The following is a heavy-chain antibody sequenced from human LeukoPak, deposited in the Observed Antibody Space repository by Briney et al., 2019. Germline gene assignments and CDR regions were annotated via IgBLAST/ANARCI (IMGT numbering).Heavy chain of an antibody. CDR3: ARALVAGTGPVVNWFDP. D-gene: IGHD6-19*01. Sequence: PSETLSLTCTVSGGSISSYYWSWIRQPPGKGLEWIGYIYYSGSTNYNPSLKSRVTISVDTSKNQFSLKLSSVTAADTAVYYCARALVAGTGPVVNWFDPWGQGTLVTVSS. CDR2: IYYSGST. J-gene: IGHJ5*02. CDR1: GGSISSYY. V-gene: IGHV4-59*01.